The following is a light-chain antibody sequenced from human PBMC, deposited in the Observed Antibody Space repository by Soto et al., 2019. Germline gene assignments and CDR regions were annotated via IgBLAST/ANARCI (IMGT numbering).Light chain of an antibody. CDR3: QQYNTFWT. V-gene: IGKV3-15*01. CDR1: QNVYTN. J-gene: IGKJ1*01. Sequence: ETVMTQSPATLSVSPGETATLSCRASQNVYTNLAWYQQKPGQAPRLVLYGASTRATGVPARFSGSGSGTEFTLTISSLQPDDFATYYCQQYNTFWTFGQGTKVDI. CDR2: GAS.